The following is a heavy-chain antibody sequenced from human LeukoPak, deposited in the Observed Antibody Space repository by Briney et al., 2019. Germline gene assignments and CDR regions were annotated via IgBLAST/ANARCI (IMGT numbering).Heavy chain of an antibody. D-gene: IGHD3-3*01. CDR2: ISYDGSNK. CDR3: ARAGSRYDFWSGYYSLDY. Sequence: GGSLRLSCAASGFTFSSYAMHWVRQAPGKGLEWVAVISYDGSNKYYADSVKGRLTISRDNSKNTLYLQMNSLRAEDTAVYYCARAGSRYDFWSGYYSLDYWGQGTLVTVSS. J-gene: IGHJ4*02. CDR1: GFTFSSYA. V-gene: IGHV3-30*04.